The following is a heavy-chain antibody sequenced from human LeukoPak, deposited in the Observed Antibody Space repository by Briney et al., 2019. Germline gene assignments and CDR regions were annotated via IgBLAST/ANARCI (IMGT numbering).Heavy chain of an antibody. D-gene: IGHD1-26*01. CDR3: ARTKIVGATSDAFDI. V-gene: IGHV1-2*02. Sequence: ASVKVSCTASGYTFTDYYMYWARQAPGQGREGMGWINPNSGGTNYAQKFQGRVTMTRDTSISTAYMEISRLRSHNTAVYYCARTKIVGATSDAFDIWGQGTMVTVSS. CDR2: INPNSGGT. J-gene: IGHJ3*02. CDR1: GYTFTDYY.